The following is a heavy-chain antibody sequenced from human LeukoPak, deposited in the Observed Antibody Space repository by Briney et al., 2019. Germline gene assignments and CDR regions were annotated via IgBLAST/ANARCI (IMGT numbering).Heavy chain of an antibody. CDR1: GGSISSYY. CDR2: IYTSGTT. D-gene: IGHD3-22*01. J-gene: IGHJ4*02. CDR3: ARANYDGSDY. Sequence: SETLSLTCTVSGGSISSYYWSWIRQPAGKGLEWIGRIYTSGTTNYNPSLKSRITMSVDTSKNQFSLKMRSVTAADTAVYYCARANYDGSDYWGQGTLVTVSP. V-gene: IGHV4-4*07.